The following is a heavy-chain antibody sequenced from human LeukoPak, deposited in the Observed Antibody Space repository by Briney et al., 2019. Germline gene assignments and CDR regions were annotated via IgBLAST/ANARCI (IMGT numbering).Heavy chain of an antibody. D-gene: IGHD3-16*02. CDR1: GFTVSSNY. V-gene: IGHV3-66*01. CDR2: IYSGGST. CDR3: ARVDDYVWGSYRHYYFDY. Sequence: GGSLRLSCAASGFTVSSNYMSWVRQAPGKGLEWVSVIYSGGSTYYADSVKGRFTISRDNSKNTLYLQMNSLRAEDTAVYYCARVDDYVWGSYRHYYFDYWGQGTLVTVSS. J-gene: IGHJ4*02.